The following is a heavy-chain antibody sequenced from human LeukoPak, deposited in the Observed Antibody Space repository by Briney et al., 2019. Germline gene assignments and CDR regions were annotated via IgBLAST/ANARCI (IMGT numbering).Heavy chain of an antibody. CDR3: ASGHYGDYLIDY. D-gene: IGHD4-17*01. J-gene: IGHJ4*02. CDR1: GFTFSSYG. V-gene: IGHV3-53*01. CDR2: IYSGGST. Sequence: QAGRSLRLSCAASGFTFSSYGMHWVRQAPGKGLEWVSVIYSGGSTYYADSVKGRFTISRDNSKNTLYLQMNSLRAEDTAVYYCASGHYGDYLIDYWGQGTLVTVSS.